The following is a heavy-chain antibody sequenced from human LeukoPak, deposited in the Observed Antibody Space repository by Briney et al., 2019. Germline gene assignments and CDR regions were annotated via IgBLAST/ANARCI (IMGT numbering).Heavy chain of an antibody. CDR3: AKDRAEVPGPSDY. CDR1: GFTFRSYA. Sequence: PGGSLRLSCAASGFTFRSYAMTWVRQAPGKGLEWVSSLSGRGGSIYYADSVKGRFTISRDNSKNTLYLQMNSLRAEDTAVSYCAKDRAEVPGPSDYWGQGTLVTVSS. CDR2: LSGRGGSI. J-gene: IGHJ4*02. V-gene: IGHV3-23*01.